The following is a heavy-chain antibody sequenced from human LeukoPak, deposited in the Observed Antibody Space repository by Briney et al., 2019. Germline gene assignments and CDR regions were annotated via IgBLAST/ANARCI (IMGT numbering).Heavy chain of an antibody. CDR1: GFTFSSYS. Sequence: GGSLRLSCAASGFTFSSYSMSWVRQAPGKGLEWVSTINWNGGRTGYAESVKGRFTISRDNAKNSLYLQMNSLRAEDTALYYCARLEYYYCYMDVWGNGTTVTVSS. V-gene: IGHV3-20*04. J-gene: IGHJ6*03. CDR2: INWNGGRT. CDR3: ARLEYYYCYMDV.